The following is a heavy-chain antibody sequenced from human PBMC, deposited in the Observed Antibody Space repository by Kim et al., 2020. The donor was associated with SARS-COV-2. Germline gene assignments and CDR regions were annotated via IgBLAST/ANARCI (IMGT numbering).Heavy chain of an antibody. CDR1: GFTVSSNY. V-gene: IGHV3-53*01. D-gene: IGHD3-10*01. J-gene: IGHJ4*02. CDR3: ARDPYYYGSGEAYTPGGN. Sequence: GGSLRLSCAASGFTVSSNYMSWVRQAPGKGLEWVSVIYSGGSTYYADSVKGRFTISRDNSKNTLYLQMNSLRAEDTTVYYCARDPYYYGSGEAYTPGGNWGQGTLVTVSS. CDR2: IYSGGST.